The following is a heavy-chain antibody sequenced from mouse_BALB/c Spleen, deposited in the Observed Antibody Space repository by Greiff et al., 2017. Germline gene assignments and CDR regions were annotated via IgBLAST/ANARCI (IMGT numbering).Heavy chain of an antibody. V-gene: IGHV1-14*01. D-gene: IGHD1-1*01. CDR3: ARFYYGSSPYWYFDV. CDR2: INPYNDGT. CDR1: GYTFTSYV. J-gene: IGHJ1*01. Sequence: EVQLQQSGPELVKPGASVKMSCKASGYTFTSYVMHWVKQKPGQGLEWIGYINPYNDGTKYNEKFKGKATLTSDKSSSTAYMELSSLTSEDSAVYYCARFYYGSSPYWYFDVWGAGTTVTVSS.